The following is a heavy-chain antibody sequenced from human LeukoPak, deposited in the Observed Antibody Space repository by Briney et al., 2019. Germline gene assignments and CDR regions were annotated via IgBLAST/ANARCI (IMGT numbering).Heavy chain of an antibody. D-gene: IGHD2-2*02. CDR3: ARNRIPTSITPDS. CDR2: IPFDASNK. CDR1: GFSFNTYG. J-gene: IGHJ5*01. Sequence: GGSLRLSCAASGFSFNTYGMRWVRQAPDKGLEWVAVIPFDASNKYYADSVRGRFTISRDNSKNTLYLQMNSLRPEDTAVYYCARNRIPTSITPDSWGQGTLVTVSS. V-gene: IGHV3-30*03.